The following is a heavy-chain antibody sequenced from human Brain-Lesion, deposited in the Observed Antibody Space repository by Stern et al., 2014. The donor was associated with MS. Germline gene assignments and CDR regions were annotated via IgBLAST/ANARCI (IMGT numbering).Heavy chain of an antibody. Sequence: QVQLVQSGAEVKKPGASVKVSCKASGYTFTDYFMHWVRQAPGQGLEWVGWITPYSGDTKYAQKFQGWVTMTRDSSISPAYMELNSLRSDDTAVYYCARVPGGVFGGMDVWGQGTTGT. J-gene: IGHJ6*02. CDR3: ARVPGGVFGGMDV. CDR1: GYTFTDYF. V-gene: IGHV1-2*04. CDR2: ITPYSGDT. D-gene: IGHD4-23*01.